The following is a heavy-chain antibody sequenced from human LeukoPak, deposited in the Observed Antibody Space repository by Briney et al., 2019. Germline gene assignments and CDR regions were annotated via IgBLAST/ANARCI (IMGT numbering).Heavy chain of an antibody. V-gene: IGHV3-33*01. Sequence: GGSLRLSCAASGFTFSGYGMHWVRQAPGKGLEWVAVIWYDGSNKYYADSVKGRFTISRDNSKNTLYLQMNSLRAEDTAVYYCARVGPPRQQEYYYGMDVWGQGTTVTVSS. CDR2: IWYDGSNK. CDR3: ARVGPPRQQEYYYGMDV. D-gene: IGHD6-6*01. CDR1: GFTFSGYG. J-gene: IGHJ6*02.